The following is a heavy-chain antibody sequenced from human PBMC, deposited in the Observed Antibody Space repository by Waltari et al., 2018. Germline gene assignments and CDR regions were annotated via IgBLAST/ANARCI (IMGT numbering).Heavy chain of an antibody. D-gene: IGHD6-13*01. J-gene: IGHJ4*02. CDR3: AREEQQQLY. V-gene: IGHV1-3*01. CDR2: INACNGNT. Sequence: QIQLVQSGAEVKKPGASMKVSCKASGYTFTSYAMHWVRQAPGQRLAWMGWINACNGNTNYLQKFQGRVTITRDTSASTAYMELSSLRSEDTAVYYCAREEQQQLYWGQGTLVTVSS. CDR1: GYTFTSYA.